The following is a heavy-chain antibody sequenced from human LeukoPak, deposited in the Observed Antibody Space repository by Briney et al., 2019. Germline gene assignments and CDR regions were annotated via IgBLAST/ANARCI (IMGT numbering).Heavy chain of an antibody. CDR2: IYYSGST. D-gene: IGHD3-10*01. V-gene: IGHV4-39*07. CDR3: ARDTLLWFGECI. Sequence: SETLSLTCTVSGGSISSSSYYWGWIRQPPGKGLEWIGSIYYSGSTYYNPSLKSRVIISVDTSKNQFSLKLSSVTAADTAVYYCARDTLLWFGECIWGQGTLVTVSS. J-gene: IGHJ4*02. CDR1: GGSISSSSYY.